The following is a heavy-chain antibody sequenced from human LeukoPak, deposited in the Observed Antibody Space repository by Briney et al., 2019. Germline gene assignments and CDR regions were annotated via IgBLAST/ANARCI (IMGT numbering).Heavy chain of an antibody. Sequence: VASVKVSCKASGYTFTSYDINWVRQATGQGLEWMGGIIPIFGTANYAQKFQGRVTITADESTSTAYMELSSLRSEDTAVYYCAKDYYYGSGTRWRAFDIWGQGTMVTVSS. V-gene: IGHV1-69*13. CDR1: GYTFTSYD. J-gene: IGHJ3*02. CDR3: AKDYYYGSGTRWRAFDI. CDR2: IIPIFGTA. D-gene: IGHD3-10*01.